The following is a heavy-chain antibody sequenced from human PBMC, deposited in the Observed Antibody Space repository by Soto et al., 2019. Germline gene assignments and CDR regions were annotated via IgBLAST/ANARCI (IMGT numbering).Heavy chain of an antibody. J-gene: IGHJ4*02. CDR2: INPNSGGT. CDR3: ARDVAVAVNFDY. D-gene: IGHD6-19*01. Sequence: ASVKVSCKASGYTFTGYYMHWVRQAPGQGLEWMGWINPNSGGTNYAQKFQGRVTMTRDTSISTAYMELSRLRSDDTAVCYCARDVAVAVNFDYWGQGTLVTVSS. V-gene: IGHV1-2*02. CDR1: GYTFTGYY.